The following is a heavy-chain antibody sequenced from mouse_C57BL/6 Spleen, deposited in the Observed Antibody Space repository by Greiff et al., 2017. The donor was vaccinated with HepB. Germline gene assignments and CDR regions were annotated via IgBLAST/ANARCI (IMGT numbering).Heavy chain of an antibody. CDR2: IDPETGGT. V-gene: IGHV1-15*01. CDR3: TRAGVTVVAPFDY. J-gene: IGHJ2*01. CDR1: GYTFTDYE. D-gene: IGHD1-1*01. Sequence: QVQLQQSGAELVRPGASVTLSCKASGYTFTDYEMHWVKQTPVHGLEWIGAIDPETGGTAYNQKFKGKAILTADKSSSTAYMELRSLTSEDSAVYYCTRAGVTVVAPFDYWGQGTTLTVSS.